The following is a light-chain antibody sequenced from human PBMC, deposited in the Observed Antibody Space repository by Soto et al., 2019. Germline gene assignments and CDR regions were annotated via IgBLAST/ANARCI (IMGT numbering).Light chain of an antibody. CDR1: SSDVGGYNY. CDR3: SSYAGSISIVV. CDR2: EVN. V-gene: IGLV2-8*01. J-gene: IGLJ2*01. Sequence: QSALTQPPSASGSPGQSVTISCTGTSSDVGGYNYVYWYQQQPGKAPKLMIYEVNKRPSGVPDRFSGSKSGNSASLAVSGLQAEDEADYYCSSYAGSISIVVFGGGTKLTVL.